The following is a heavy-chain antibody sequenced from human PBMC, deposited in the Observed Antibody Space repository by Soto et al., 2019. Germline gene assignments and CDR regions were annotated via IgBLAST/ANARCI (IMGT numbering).Heavy chain of an antibody. J-gene: IGHJ3*02. CDR1: GGSISSSNW. CDR3: ARDLGNPCSGGSCYSAFDI. V-gene: IGHV4-4*02. D-gene: IGHD2-15*01. CDR2: IYHSGST. Sequence: QVQLQASGPGLVKPSGTLSLTCAVSGGSISSSNWWSWVRHPPGKGLVWIGEIYHSGSTNYNPSLKSRVTISVDKSKYQFALTLSSVTAADTAVYYWARDLGNPCSGGSCYSAFDIWGQGTMVTVSS.